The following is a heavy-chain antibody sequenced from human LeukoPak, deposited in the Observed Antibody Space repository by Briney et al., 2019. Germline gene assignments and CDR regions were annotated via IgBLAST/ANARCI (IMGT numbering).Heavy chain of an antibody. V-gene: IGHV4-39*07. CDR2: IYYSGST. Sequence: SETLSLTCTVSGGSISSSSSYWGWIRQPPGKGLEWIGSIYYSGSTYYNPSLKSRVTISVDTSKNQFSLKLSSVTAADTAVYYCARGPTVGSMVRHWYFDLWGRGTLVTVSS. CDR3: ARGPTVGSMVRHWYFDL. J-gene: IGHJ2*01. D-gene: IGHD4-23*01. CDR1: GGSISSSSSY.